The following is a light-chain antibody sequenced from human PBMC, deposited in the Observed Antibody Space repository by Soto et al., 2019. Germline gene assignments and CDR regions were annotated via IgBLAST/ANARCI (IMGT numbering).Light chain of an antibody. Sequence: ELVLTQSPGTLSLSPGERATLSCRAGRTITSSYLAWYQLKRGQAPRLLIYGATNRATGIPDRFSGSGSGAEYTLTISRLEPEDSAMYYCQQYGSSPWPFGQGTKVEIK. V-gene: IGKV3-20*01. CDR1: RTITSSY. J-gene: IGKJ1*01. CDR2: GAT. CDR3: QQYGSSPWP.